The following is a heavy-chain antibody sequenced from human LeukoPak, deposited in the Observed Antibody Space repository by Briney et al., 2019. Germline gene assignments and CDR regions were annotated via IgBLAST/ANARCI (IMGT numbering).Heavy chain of an antibody. V-gene: IGHV1-18*04. CDR2: ISAYSGNT. J-gene: IGHJ4*02. Sequence: ASVKVSCKASGYTFTGYYMHWVRQAPGQGLEWMGWISAYSGNTNYAQKLQGRVSMTTDTSASTAYMELRSLRSDDTAVYYCARGGGMRGLDYWGQGTLVTVSS. D-gene: IGHD4-23*01. CDR1: GYTFTGYY. CDR3: ARGGGMRGLDY.